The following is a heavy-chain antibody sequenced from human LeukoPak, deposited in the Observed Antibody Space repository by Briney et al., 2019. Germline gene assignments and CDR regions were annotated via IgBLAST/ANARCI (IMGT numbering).Heavy chain of an antibody. J-gene: IGHJ4*02. Sequence: GGSLRLSCAASGFTFSSYWMSWVRQAPGKGLEWVANIKQDGSEKYYVDSVKGRFTISRDNAKNSLYLQMNSLRTEDTAFYCTAGVHGDTRGLDQWGQGTLVTVSS. CDR3: AGVHGDTRGLDQ. CDR2: IKQDGSEK. V-gene: IGHV3-7*03. D-gene: IGHD4-17*01. CDR1: GFTFSSYW.